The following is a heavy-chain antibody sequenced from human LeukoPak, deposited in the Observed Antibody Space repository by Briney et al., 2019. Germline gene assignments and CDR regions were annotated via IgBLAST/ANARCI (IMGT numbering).Heavy chain of an antibody. Sequence: GGSVRLSCVASGFSFSVSVMSWVRQAPGKGLEWVSAISDDAAVTYYAASVGGRFTISRDNSRNTVYLQMNSLRAEDTATYYCAKVGYCSSNCFRTHDYWGQGALVTVSS. J-gene: IGHJ4*02. CDR3: AKVGYCSSNCFRTHDY. CDR2: ISDDAAVT. D-gene: IGHD2-2*01. CDR1: GFSFSVSV. V-gene: IGHV3-23*01.